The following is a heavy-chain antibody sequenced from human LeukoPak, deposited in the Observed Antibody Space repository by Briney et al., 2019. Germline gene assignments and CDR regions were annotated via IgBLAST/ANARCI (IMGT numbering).Heavy chain of an antibody. D-gene: IGHD6-13*01. CDR1: GGSISSSNYS. Sequence: SETLSLTCIVSGGSISSSNYSWSWIRQPPGKGLEWIGYIYHSGSTYYNPSLKSRVTISVDRSKNQFSLKLSSVTAADTAVYYCARFVGYQQQLYYDYWGQGTLVTVSS. CDR3: ARFVGYQQQLYYDY. J-gene: IGHJ4*02. V-gene: IGHV4-30-2*01. CDR2: IYHSGST.